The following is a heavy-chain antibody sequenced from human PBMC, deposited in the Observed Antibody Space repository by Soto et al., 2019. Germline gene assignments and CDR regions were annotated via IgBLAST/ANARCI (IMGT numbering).Heavy chain of an antibody. D-gene: IGHD1-26*01. J-gene: IGHJ4*02. CDR2: IIPIFGTA. CDR3: ARQIVGATRYFDY. Sequence: SVKVSCKASGGTFSSYAISWVRQAPGQGLEWMGGIIPIFGTANYAQKFQGRVTITADESTSTAYMELSSLRSEDTAVYYCARQIVGATRYFDYWGQGTLVTVSS. CDR1: GGTFSSYA. V-gene: IGHV1-69*13.